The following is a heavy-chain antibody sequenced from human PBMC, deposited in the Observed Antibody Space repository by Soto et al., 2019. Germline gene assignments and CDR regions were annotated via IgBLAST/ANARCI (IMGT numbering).Heavy chain of an antibody. D-gene: IGHD6-6*01. V-gene: IGHV3-30*18. J-gene: IGHJ5*01. CDR3: AKDSSIQEATSGGWFDP. CDR1: GFNFITYG. CDR2: ISYGEGTE. Sequence: GGSLRLSCAASGFNFITYGLHWVRQAPGKGLEWVASISYGEGTEYYADSVKGRFIISRDNSKKMVYLQTDNLRPEDTAVYYCAKDSSIQEATSGGWFDPWGQGTLVTVSS.